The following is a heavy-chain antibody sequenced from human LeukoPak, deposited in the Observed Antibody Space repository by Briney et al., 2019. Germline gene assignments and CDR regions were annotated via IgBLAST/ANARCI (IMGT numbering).Heavy chain of an antibody. CDR2: ISYDGSNK. CDR1: GFTFSSYA. Sequence: GGSLRLSCAASGFTFSSYAMHWVRQAPGRGLEWVAVISYDGSNKYYADSVKGRFTISRDNSKNTLYLQMNSLRAEDTAVYYCARDRDYGGRAWFDPWGQGTLVTVSS. V-gene: IGHV3-30-3*01. CDR3: ARDRDYGGRAWFDP. J-gene: IGHJ5*02. D-gene: IGHD4-23*01.